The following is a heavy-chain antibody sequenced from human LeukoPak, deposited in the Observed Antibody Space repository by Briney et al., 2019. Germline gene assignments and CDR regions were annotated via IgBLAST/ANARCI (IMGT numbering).Heavy chain of an antibody. CDR1: GFTFSSYA. CDR3: ARATMRTTYYYGSGSYLWFDP. D-gene: IGHD3-10*01. CDR2: IYYSGST. V-gene: IGHV4-59*01. Sequence: GSLRLSCAASGFTFSSYAMSWVRQAPGKGLEWIGYIYYSGSTNYNPSLKSRVTISVDTSKNQFSLKLSSVTAADTAVYYCARATMRTTYYYGSGSYLWFDPWGQGTLVTVSS. J-gene: IGHJ5*02.